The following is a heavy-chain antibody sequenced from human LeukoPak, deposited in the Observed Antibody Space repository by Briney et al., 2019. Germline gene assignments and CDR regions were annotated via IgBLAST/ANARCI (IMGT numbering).Heavy chain of an antibody. D-gene: IGHD4-17*01. Sequence: GGSLRLSCAASGFTFISYGMHWVRQAPGKGLEWVAVIWYDGSNKYYADSVKGRFTISRDNSKNTLYLQMNSLRAEDTAVYYCARDLGMTTVTTFDYWGQGTLVTVSS. CDR2: IWYDGSNK. V-gene: IGHV3-33*01. CDR1: GFTFISYG. J-gene: IGHJ4*02. CDR3: ARDLGMTTVTTFDY.